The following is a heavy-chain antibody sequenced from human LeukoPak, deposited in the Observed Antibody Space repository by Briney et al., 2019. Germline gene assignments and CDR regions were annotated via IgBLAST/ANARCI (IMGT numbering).Heavy chain of an antibody. CDR1: GFTFSSYA. D-gene: IGHD3-3*01. CDR3: ARDPNYDFWSGYYIHYYGMDV. J-gene: IGHJ6*02. Sequence: GGSLRLSCAAPGFTFSSYAMTWVRQAPGKGLEWVSSISSSSSYIYYADSVKGRFTISRDNAKNSLYLQMNSLRAEDTAVYYCARDPNYDFWSGYYIHYYGMDVWGQGTTVTVSS. CDR2: ISSSSSYI. V-gene: IGHV3-21*01.